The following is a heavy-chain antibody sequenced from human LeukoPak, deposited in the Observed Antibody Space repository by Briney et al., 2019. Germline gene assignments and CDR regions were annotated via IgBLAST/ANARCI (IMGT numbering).Heavy chain of an antibody. D-gene: IGHD2-2*01. Sequence: SETLSLTCTVSGGSISSYYWSWIRQPAGKGLEWIGRIYTSGSTNYNPSLKSRVTMSVDTSKNQFSLKLSSVTAADTAVYYCARGLDCSSTSCYVGALWFGDWRAFDIWGQGTMVTVSS. CDR3: ARGLDCSSTSCYVGALWFGDWRAFDI. CDR1: GGSISSYY. J-gene: IGHJ3*02. CDR2: IYTSGST. V-gene: IGHV4-4*07.